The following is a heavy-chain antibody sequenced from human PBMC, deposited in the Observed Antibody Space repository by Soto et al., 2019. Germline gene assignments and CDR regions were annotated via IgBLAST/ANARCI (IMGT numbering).Heavy chain of an antibody. CDR1: GFTFSNAW. J-gene: IGHJ3*02. CDR2: IKSKTDGGTT. D-gene: IGHD2-8*01. CDR3: STDDPVMVYARTITYDAFDI. V-gene: IGHV3-15*07. Sequence: GGSLRLSCAASGFTFSNAWMNWVRQAPGKGLEWVGRIKSKTDGGTTDYDAPVKGRFTISRDDSKNKLYLQMNSLKTEDTAVYYCSTDDPVMVYARTITYDAFDIWGQGTMVTVSS.